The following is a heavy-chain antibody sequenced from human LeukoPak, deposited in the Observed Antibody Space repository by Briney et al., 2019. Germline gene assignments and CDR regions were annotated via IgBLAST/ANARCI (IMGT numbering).Heavy chain of an antibody. V-gene: IGHV4-59*08. CDR1: GGSISSYY. J-gene: IGHJ4*02. CDR3: ARHASTMVRGVHYFDY. D-gene: IGHD3-10*01. CDR2: IYYSGST. Sequence: PSETLSLTCTVSGGSISSYYWSWIRQPPGKGLEWIGYIYYSGSTNYNPSLKSRVTISVDTSKNQFSLKLSSVTAADTAVYYCARHASTMVRGVHYFDYWGQGTLVTVSS.